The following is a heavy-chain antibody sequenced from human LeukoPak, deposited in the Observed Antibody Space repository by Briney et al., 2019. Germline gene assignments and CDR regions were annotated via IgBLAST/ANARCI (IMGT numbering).Heavy chain of an antibody. D-gene: IGHD3-3*01. Sequence: ASVKVSCTASGYTFTSYDINWVRQATGQGLEWMGWMNPNSGNTGYAQKFQGRVTITRNTSISTAYMELSSLRSEDTAVYYCARGLLGGILLTHYYYMDVWGKGTTVTVSS. J-gene: IGHJ6*03. CDR2: MNPNSGNT. CDR3: ARGLLGGILLTHYYYMDV. V-gene: IGHV1-8*03. CDR1: GYTFTSYD.